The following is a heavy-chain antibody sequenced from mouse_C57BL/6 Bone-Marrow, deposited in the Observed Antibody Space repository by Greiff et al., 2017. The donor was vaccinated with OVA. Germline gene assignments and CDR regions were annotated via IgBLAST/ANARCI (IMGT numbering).Heavy chain of an antibody. V-gene: IGHV1-15*01. Sequence: QVQLQQSGAELVRPGASVTLSCKASGYTFTDYEMHWVQQTPVHGLEWIGAIDPETGGSASNQKFKGKAILTADKSSSTAYMGLRSLTAEDSAVYYCTRGYSNYYAMDYWGQGTSVTVSS. J-gene: IGHJ4*01. CDR1: GYTFTDYE. CDR3: TRGYSNYYAMDY. D-gene: IGHD2-5*01. CDR2: IDPETGGS.